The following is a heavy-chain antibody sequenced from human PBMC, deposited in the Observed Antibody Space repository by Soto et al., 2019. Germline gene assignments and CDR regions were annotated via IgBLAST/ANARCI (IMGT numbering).Heavy chain of an antibody. CDR1: GFTFSRYG. J-gene: IGHJ4*02. CDR3: AKGGIAAAGPFDY. CDR2: ISYDGSNK. D-gene: IGHD6-13*01. V-gene: IGHV3-30*18. Sequence: GGSLRLSCAASGFTFSRYGMHWVRQAPGKGLEWVAVISYDGSNKYYADSVKGRFTISRDNSKNTLYLQMNSLRAEDAAVYYCAKGGIAAAGPFDYWGQGTLGTVSS.